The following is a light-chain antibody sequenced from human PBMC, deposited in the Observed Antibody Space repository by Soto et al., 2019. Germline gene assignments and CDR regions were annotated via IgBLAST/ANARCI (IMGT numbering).Light chain of an antibody. CDR1: QSVRSY. Sequence: EFVLTQSPGTLSLSPGERATLSCRASQSVRSYLAWYQQKPGEAPRLLIYDASNRATGIPARFSGSGSGTDFTLTVSSLDPEDFAVYYCQQRSIWPPALTVGGVTKGEIK. V-gene: IGKV3-11*01. J-gene: IGKJ4*01. CDR2: DAS. CDR3: QQRSIWPPALT.